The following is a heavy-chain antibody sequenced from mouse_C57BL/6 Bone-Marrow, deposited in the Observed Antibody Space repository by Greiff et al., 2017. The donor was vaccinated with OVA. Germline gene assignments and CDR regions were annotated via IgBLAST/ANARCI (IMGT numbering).Heavy chain of an antibody. CDR3: ARGVYCGSNAMDY. Sequence: EVQGVESGPGLAKPSQTLSLTCSVTGYSITSDYWNWIRKFPGNKLEYMGYISYSGSTYYNPSLKSRISITRDTSKNQYYPQLNSVTTEDTATYYCARGVYCGSNAMDYWGQGTSVTVSS. D-gene: IGHD1-1*01. CDR2: ISYSGST. J-gene: IGHJ4*01. V-gene: IGHV3-8*01. CDR1: GYSITSDY.